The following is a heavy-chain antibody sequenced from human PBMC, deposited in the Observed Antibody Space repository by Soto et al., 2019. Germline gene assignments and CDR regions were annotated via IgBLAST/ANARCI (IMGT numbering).Heavy chain of an antibody. CDR1: GGSISSGGYS. CDR3: ARGYCSGGSCYSDHFDY. Sequence: QLQLQESGSGLVKPSQTLSLTCAVSGGSISSGGYSWSWIRQPPGKGLEWIGYIYHSGSTYYNPSLKSRVTISVDRSKNQFSLKLSSVTAADTAVYYCARGYCSGGSCYSDHFDYWGQGTLVTVSS. V-gene: IGHV4-30-2*01. CDR2: IYHSGST. J-gene: IGHJ4*02. D-gene: IGHD2-15*01.